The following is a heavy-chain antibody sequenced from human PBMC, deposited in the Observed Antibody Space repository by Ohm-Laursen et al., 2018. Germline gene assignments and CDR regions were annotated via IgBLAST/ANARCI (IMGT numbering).Heavy chain of an antibody. CDR2: IWGEGVNK. CDR1: GFTFSSYG. CDR3: ARGEALFDY. V-gene: IGHV3-33*08. Sequence: SLRLSCAVSGFTFSSYGIHWVRQAPGKGLEWVAFIWGEGVNKYYADSVKGRFTISRDNSKNTLYLQMNSLRAEDTAVYYCARGEALFDYWGQGTLVTVSS. J-gene: IGHJ4*02.